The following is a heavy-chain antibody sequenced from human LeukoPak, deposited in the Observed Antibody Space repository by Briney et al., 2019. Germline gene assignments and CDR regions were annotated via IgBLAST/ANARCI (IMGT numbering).Heavy chain of an antibody. CDR2: IKSKTAGAIT. V-gene: IGHV3-15*01. Sequence: GGSLRLSCAASGFSFSNAWMSWVRQAPGKGLEWVGRIKSKTAGAITDYAAPVKGRFTISRDDSKNTLYSQMNSLKTEDTGVYYCTREGTGGGAFDIWGQGTMLTVSS. CDR1: GFSFSNAW. D-gene: IGHD3-10*01. CDR3: TREGTGGGAFDI. J-gene: IGHJ3*02.